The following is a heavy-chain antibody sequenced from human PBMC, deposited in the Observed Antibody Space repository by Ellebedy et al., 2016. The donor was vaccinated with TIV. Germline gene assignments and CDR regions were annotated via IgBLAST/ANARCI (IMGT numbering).Heavy chain of an antibody. CDR3: TRAPLATAGVIFDY. V-gene: IGHV3-49*03. CDR1: GCTCGDYA. J-gene: IGHJ4*02. D-gene: IGHD6-13*01. Sequence: GESLKISCAASGCTCGDYAMSRFRQAPGKGLEGVGVIRSKAYGGTTDYAASVRGRFTIPRDDSKSIAYLQINSLKTEDTAVYYCTRAPLATAGVIFDYWGQGTLVTASS. CDR2: IRSKAYGGTT.